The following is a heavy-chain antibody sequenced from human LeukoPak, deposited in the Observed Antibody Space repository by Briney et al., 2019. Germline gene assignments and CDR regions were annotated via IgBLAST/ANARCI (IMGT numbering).Heavy chain of an antibody. CDR3: AKGPLRGTAAAIDY. CDR1: GFTFNNYG. CDR2: ISYDGRNI. V-gene: IGHV3-30*18. J-gene: IGHJ4*02. Sequence: GGSLRLSCAASGFTFNNYGMHWVRQAPGKGLEWVAVISYDGRNIHYPDSVKGRFTISRDISTDTLWLQMDSLRTEDTAVYHCAKGPLRGTAAAIDYWGQGTLVTVSS. D-gene: IGHD2-2*01.